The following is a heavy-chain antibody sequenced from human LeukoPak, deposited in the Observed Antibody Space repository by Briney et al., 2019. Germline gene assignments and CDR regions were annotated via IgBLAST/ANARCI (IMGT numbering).Heavy chain of an antibody. CDR1: GGSISSGSYY. Sequence: SQTLSLTCTVSGGSISSGSYYWGWIRQPAGKGLEWIGRIYTSGSTNYNPSLKSRVTISVDTSKNQFSLKLRSLTAADTAVYYCAKGYFVYSLRGSIVTVSS. J-gene: IGHJ4*01. V-gene: IGHV4-61*02. CDR2: IYTSGST. CDR3: AKGYFVY.